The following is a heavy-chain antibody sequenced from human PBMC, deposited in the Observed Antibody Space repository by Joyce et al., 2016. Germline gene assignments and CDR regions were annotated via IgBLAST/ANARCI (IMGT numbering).Heavy chain of an antibody. Sequence: QVQLVQSGAEVKKPGASVRVSCQASGYTFTSYYMHWVRQAPGQGLEWMGMINPSGDRTSYAQNFQGRVTMTRDTSTSTVYMELSSLRSEDTAMYYCARAPRVVVQLTATLTPGALDYWGQGTLVTVSS. D-gene: IGHD2-15*01. J-gene: IGHJ4*02. V-gene: IGHV1-46*01. CDR1: GYTFTSYY. CDR3: ARAPRVVVQLTATLTPGALDY. CDR2: INPSGDRT.